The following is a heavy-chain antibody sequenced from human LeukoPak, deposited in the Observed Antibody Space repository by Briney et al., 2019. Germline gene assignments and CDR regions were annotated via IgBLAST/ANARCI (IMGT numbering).Heavy chain of an antibody. CDR1: GGSFSDYY. V-gene: IGHV4-59*01. Sequence: SETLSLTCTVSGGSFSDYYWSFIRQPPGKGLEWIGYIYHNGNSDFNPSLRSRVTISVVTSKNQFSLRMSSVTAADTAVYFCAGQAYSSGWLDNWGPGTLVTVSS. J-gene: IGHJ4*02. CDR3: AGQAYSSGWLDN. D-gene: IGHD6-19*01. CDR2: IYHNGNS.